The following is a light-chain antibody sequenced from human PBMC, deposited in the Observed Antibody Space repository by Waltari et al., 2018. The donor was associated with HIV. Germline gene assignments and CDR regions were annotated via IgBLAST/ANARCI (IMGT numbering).Light chain of an antibody. CDR2: DVT. CDR3: ASHAGSKDV. CDR1: SSDVGAYNY. Sequence: QSALTQPPSASGSPGQSVTISCTGTSSDVGAYNYVSWFQQHPGKAPKLMIYDVTKRPSGFPDRFSGPKSGNTASLTVSGLQAEDEADYYCASHAGSKDVFGGGTRLTVL. J-gene: IGLJ2*01. V-gene: IGLV2-8*01.